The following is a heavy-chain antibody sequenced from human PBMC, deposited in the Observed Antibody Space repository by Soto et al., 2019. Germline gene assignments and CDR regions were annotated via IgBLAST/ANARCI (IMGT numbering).Heavy chain of an antibody. CDR2: IIPIFGTA. J-gene: IGHJ3*02. Sequence: SVKVSCKASGGTSSSYAISWVRQAPGQGLEWMGGIIPIFGTANYAQKFQGRVTITADESTSTAYMELSSLRSEDTAVYYCARAPFYGSGSFHAFDIWGQGTMVTVSS. CDR3: ARAPFYGSGSFHAFDI. D-gene: IGHD3-10*01. CDR1: GGTSSSYA. V-gene: IGHV1-69*13.